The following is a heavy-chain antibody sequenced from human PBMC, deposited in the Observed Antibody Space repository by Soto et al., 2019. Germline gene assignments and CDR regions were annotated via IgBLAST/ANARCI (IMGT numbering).Heavy chain of an antibody. Sequence: GGSLRLSYAAAGFTVSSNYMSWLRQAPGKGLEWVSVIYSGGSTYYADSVKGRFTISRDNSKNTLYLQMNSLRAEDTAVYYCAREERWLQFGAFDIWGQGTMVTVSS. J-gene: IGHJ3*02. CDR2: IYSGGST. D-gene: IGHD5-12*01. CDR3: AREERWLQFGAFDI. CDR1: GFTVSSNY. V-gene: IGHV3-53*01.